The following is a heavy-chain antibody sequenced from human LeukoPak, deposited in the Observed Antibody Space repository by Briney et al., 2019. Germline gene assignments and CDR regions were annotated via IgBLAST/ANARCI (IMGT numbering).Heavy chain of an antibody. CDR3: AKEGGNGWSFFDY. CDR2: ISVSAGTT. J-gene: IGHJ4*02. V-gene: IGHV3-23*01. Sequence: GGSLRLSCAASGFTFSSYAMSWVRQAPGKGLEWVSGISVSAGTTYYADSVKGRFTISRDNSRNTLFLQVNSLRADDTAVYYCAKEGGNGWSFFDYWGQGTSVTVSS. CDR1: GFTFSSYA. D-gene: IGHD6-19*01.